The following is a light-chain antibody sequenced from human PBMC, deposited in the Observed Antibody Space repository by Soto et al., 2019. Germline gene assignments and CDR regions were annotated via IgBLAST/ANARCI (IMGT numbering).Light chain of an antibody. V-gene: IGKV3-20*01. CDR2: GAS. J-gene: IGKJ4*01. Sequence: EIVLTQSPGTLSLSPGERVTLSCRASQSVNSNSLAWYQQKRGQPPRLLIYGASSRATGTPDRFSGSGSGKGFNLTIRGLEPEDFAFYFCHQYGASPTFGGGTTV. CDR1: QSVNSNS. CDR3: HQYGASPT.